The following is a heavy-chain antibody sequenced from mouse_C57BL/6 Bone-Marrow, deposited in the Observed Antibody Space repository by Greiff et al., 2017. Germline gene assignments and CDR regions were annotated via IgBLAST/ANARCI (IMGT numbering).Heavy chain of an antibody. D-gene: IGHD4-1*01. CDR1: GYTFTSYG. V-gene: IGHV1-81*01. J-gene: IGHJ2*01. Sequence: VQGVESGAELARPGASVKLSCKASGYTFTSYGISWVKQRTGQGLEWIGEIYPRSGNTYYNEKFKGKATLTADKSSSTAYMELRSLTSEDSAVYFCARGGTGMDFDYWGQGTTLTVSS. CDR2: IYPRSGNT. CDR3: ARGGTGMDFDY.